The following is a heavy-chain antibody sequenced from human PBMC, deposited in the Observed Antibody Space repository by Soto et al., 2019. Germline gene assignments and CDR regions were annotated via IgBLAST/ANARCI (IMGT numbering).Heavy chain of an antibody. Sequence: GGSLRLSCAASGFPFSSYAMSLVRQSPGKGLEWVSSISGSGGSTYYADSVKGRFTISRDNSKKTLYLQMNSLRAEETAVYYCAKARRDSSGYYCDAFDIWGQGTMVTVSS. V-gene: IGHV3-23*01. J-gene: IGHJ3*02. CDR3: AKARRDSSGYYCDAFDI. CDR2: ISGSGGST. D-gene: IGHD3-22*01. CDR1: GFPFSSYA.